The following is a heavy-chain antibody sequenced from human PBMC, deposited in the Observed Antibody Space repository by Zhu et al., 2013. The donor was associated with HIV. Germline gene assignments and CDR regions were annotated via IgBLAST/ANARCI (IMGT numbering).Heavy chain of an antibody. D-gene: IGHD5-18*01. J-gene: IGHJ4*02. CDR2: INPNSGGT. V-gene: IGHV1-2*02. Sequence: QVQLVQSGAEVKKPGSSVKVSCKASGGTFSGYYIHWVRQAPGQGLEWMGWINPNSGGTKYAQKFQGRVTMTRDTSISTAYMELSRLRSDDTAVYYCARTGVGLWCDYWGQGNPGHRLL. CDR1: GGTFSGYY. CDR3: ARTGVGLWCDY.